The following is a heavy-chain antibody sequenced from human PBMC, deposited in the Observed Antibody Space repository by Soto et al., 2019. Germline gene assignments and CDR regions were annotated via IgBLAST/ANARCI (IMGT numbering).Heavy chain of an antibody. D-gene: IGHD2-8*01. CDR3: ARGGGLDCTKKGGRQKEGAGKFDY. CDR1: GFTVSSNY. CDR2: IYSCGST. V-gene: IGHV3-66*03. J-gene: IGHJ4*02. Sequence: EVQLVESGGGLIQPGGSLRLSCAASGFTVSSNYMSWVRQAPGKGLEWVSVIYSCGSTYYADSVKGRFTISRDNSKNTLYLQMNRLRAEDTAGYYCARGGGLDCTKKGGRQKEGAGKFDYWGQGTLVTVSS.